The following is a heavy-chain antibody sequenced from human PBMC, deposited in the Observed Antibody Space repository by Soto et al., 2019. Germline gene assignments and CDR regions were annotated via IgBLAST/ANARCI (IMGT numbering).Heavy chain of an antibody. CDR2: IRPDGSEK. J-gene: IGHJ5*01. D-gene: IGHD4-17*01. Sequence: EVQVVESGGGLVQPGGSLRVSCVGSGFTFRSYWMSWVRQAPGKGLEWVANIRPDGSEKYYVDSVKGRFTISRDNAKNSLYLQMSSLRAEDSAVYYCAREEGATVANNGFDSGGQGALVTVSS. V-gene: IGHV3-7*03. CDR1: GFTFRSYW. CDR3: AREEGATVANNGFDS.